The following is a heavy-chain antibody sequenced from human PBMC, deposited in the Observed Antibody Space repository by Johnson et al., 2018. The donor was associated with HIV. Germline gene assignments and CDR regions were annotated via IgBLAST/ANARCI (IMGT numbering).Heavy chain of an antibody. CDR1: GFTFDDYG. CDR2: INWNGGSR. J-gene: IGHJ3*02. D-gene: IGHD2-21*01. CDR3: ARGGDGSQRGGHNHLWLFAFDI. V-gene: IGHV3-20*04. Sequence: VQLVESGGGLVQPGGSMRLSCAASGFTFDDYGMSWVHQAPGKGLEWVAGINWNGGSRGYADSVKGRFPISRDNSKNTLFLQMNSLRVEDTAVYYCARGGDGSQRGGHNHLWLFAFDIWGQGTMVTVSS.